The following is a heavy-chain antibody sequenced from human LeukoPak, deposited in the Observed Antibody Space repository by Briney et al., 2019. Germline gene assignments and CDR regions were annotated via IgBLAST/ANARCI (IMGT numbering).Heavy chain of an antibody. CDR2: IYSGGGT. J-gene: IGHJ3*02. CDR3: ARRGAAGGQNDLFDI. Sequence: GGSLRLSCAASGFTVSNTYMSWVRQAPGKGLEWVSLIYSGGGTYSADSVKGRFTISRDISKNTLYLQMNSLRAEDTAVYYCARRGAAGGQNDLFDIWGQGTMVTVSS. V-gene: IGHV3-53*01. CDR1: GFTVSNTY. D-gene: IGHD6-25*01.